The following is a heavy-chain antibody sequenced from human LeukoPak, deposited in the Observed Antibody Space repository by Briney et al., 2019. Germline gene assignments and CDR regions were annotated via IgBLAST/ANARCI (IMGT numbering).Heavy chain of an antibody. CDR3: ARLYRTTSPPDY. V-gene: IGHV5-51*01. CDR1: GYSFTIHW. J-gene: IGHJ4*02. D-gene: IGHD1-26*01. Sequence: GESLKISCKGSGYSFTIHWIAWVRQMPGKGLEWMGIIYPGDSDTRYSPSFQGQVTISADKSISTAYLQWSSLKASDTAMYYCARLYRTTSPPDYWGQGTLVTVSS. CDR2: IYPGDSDT.